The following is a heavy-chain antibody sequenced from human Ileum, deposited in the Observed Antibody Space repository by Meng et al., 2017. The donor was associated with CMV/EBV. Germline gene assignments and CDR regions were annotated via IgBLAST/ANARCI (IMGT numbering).Heavy chain of an antibody. CDR1: SDSISRNY. V-gene: IGHV4-4*07. D-gene: IGHD2-15*01. CDR2: IHIGRTT. J-gene: IGHJ4*02. Sequence: QWQPQGPGPGLGKPSRTLSPTCTVSSDSISRNYWNWIRQPAGKGLESIGRIHIGRTTDYNPSLKSRVTMSVDTSKNQLSLKLTSVTAADTAVYYCARGYCSGATCYPYYFDYWGQGTLVTVSS. CDR3: ARGYCSGATCYPYYFDY.